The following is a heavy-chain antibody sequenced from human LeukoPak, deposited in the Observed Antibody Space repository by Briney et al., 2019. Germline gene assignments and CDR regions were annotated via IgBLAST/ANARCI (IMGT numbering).Heavy chain of an antibody. CDR3: ARERSGWSYTFDY. CDR1: GFSFNTYS. CDR2: ISSTSAHI. D-gene: IGHD6-19*01. Sequence: GGSLRLSCAASGFSFNTYSMNWVRQAPGKGLEWVSSISSTSAHIFYADPVKGRFSISRDNSKNTLYLQMNSLRAEDTAVYYCARERSGWSYTFDYWGQGTLVTVSS. V-gene: IGHV3-21*04. J-gene: IGHJ4*02.